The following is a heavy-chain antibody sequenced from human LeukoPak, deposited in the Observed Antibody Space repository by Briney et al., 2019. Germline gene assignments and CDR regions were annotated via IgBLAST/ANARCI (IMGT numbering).Heavy chain of an antibody. D-gene: IGHD3-16*01. CDR3: ARETSQKGAHYMDV. J-gene: IGHJ6*03. Sequence: PSETLSLTCTVSGGSISSYYWSWIRQPPGKGLEWIGYIYYSGSTDYNPSLKSRVTISVDTSKKQFSLKLTSVTVADTAVYYCARETSQKGAHYMDVWGKGTTVTISS. CDR1: GGSISSYY. V-gene: IGHV4-59*01. CDR2: IYYSGST.